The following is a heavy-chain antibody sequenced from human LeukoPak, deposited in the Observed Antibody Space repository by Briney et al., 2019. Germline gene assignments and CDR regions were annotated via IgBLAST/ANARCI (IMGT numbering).Heavy chain of an antibody. V-gene: IGHV1-3*01. CDR2: INAGNGNT. Sequence: GASVKVSCKASGYTFTSYDINWVRQATGQGLEWMGWINAGNGNTKYSQKFQGRVTITRDTSASTVYMELSSLRSEDTAVYYCARSATFKINGMDVWGQGTTVTVSS. J-gene: IGHJ6*01. CDR3: ARSATFKINGMDV. CDR1: GYTFTSYD.